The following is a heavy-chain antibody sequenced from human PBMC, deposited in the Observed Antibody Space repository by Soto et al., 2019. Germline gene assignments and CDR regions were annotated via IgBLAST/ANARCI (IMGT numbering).Heavy chain of an antibody. CDR1: GFTFSSYS. V-gene: IGHV3-48*01. CDR2: ISSSSSTI. CDR3: ARDRGSSSSFDY. J-gene: IGHJ4*02. D-gene: IGHD6-6*01. Sequence: EVQLVESGGGLVQPGGSLRLSCAASGFTFSSYSMNWVRQAPGQGLEWDSYISSSSSTIYYADSVKGRFTISRDNAKNSLYLQMNSLRAEDTAVYYCARDRGSSSSFDYWGQGTLVTVSS.